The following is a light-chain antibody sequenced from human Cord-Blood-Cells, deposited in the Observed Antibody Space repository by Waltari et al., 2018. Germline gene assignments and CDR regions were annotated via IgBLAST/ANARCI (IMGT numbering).Light chain of an antibody. CDR3: CSYAGSYTYV. CDR1: SSDVGGYNY. Sequence: QSALTQPRSVSGSPGQSVTISCTGTSSDVGGYNYVSWYQQHPGKAPKLMIYDVSKRPSGVPDRFSGAKSGNTASLTMSGLQAEDEADYYCCSYAGSYTYVVGTGTKVTVL. J-gene: IGLJ1*01. CDR2: DVS. V-gene: IGLV2-11*01.